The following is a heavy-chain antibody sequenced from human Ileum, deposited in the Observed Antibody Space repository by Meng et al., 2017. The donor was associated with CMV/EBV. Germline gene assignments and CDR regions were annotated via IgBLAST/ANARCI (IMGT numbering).Heavy chain of an antibody. CDR1: GDSITTGNSY. Sequence: QVPWQESGPGLVKPSETLSLICSVPGDSITTGNSYWSWIRQAPGKDMEWIGYIYNSGKTDCNPSLKSRVTISIDTSKNQFSLKLTSVTAADTAVYYCARGRVAQDYWGQGTLVTVSS. V-gene: IGHV4-30-4*01. CDR2: IYNSGKT. CDR3: ARGRVAQDY. J-gene: IGHJ4*02.